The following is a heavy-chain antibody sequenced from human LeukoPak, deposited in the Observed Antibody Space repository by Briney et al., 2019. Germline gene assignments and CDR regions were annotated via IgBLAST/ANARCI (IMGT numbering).Heavy chain of an antibody. Sequence: SETLSLTCTVSGGSISSYYWSWIRQPPGKGLESIGYIYYSGSTNYNPSLKSRVTISVDTSKNQFSLKLSSVTAADTAVYYCARRGSSKYWFDPWGQGTLVTVSS. D-gene: IGHD6-13*01. CDR2: IYYSGST. CDR3: ARRGSSKYWFDP. CDR1: GGSISSYY. V-gene: IGHV4-59*01. J-gene: IGHJ5*02.